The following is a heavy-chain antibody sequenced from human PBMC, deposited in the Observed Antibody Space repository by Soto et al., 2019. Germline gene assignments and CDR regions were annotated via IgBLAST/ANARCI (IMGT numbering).Heavy chain of an antibody. V-gene: IGHV4-34*01. CDR3: ARGGYWRFDY. Sequence: QVQIQQWGGGLLKPSETLSLSCTVYGGSFSNYAWSWIRQPPGRGLEWIGEIYHNGKSDYNPSLKSRVTIAVDTSKNQFSLKLSSVIATDTAVYFCARGGYWRFDYWDQGALVTVSS. CDR1: GGSFSNYA. D-gene: IGHD3-22*01. CDR2: IYHNGKS. J-gene: IGHJ4*02.